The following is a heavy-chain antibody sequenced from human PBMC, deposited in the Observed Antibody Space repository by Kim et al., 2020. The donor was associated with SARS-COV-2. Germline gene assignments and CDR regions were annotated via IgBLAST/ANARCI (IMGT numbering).Heavy chain of an antibody. CDR1: GGSISSYY. CDR3: ASTRPMVRGVIITPDAFDI. D-gene: IGHD3-10*01. V-gene: IGHV4-59*13. Sequence: SETLSLTCTVSGGSISSYYWSWIRQPPGKGLEWIGYIYYSGSTNYNPSLKSRVTISVDTSKNQFSLKLSSVTAADTAVYYCASTRPMVRGVIITPDAFDIWGQGTMVTVSS. J-gene: IGHJ3*02. CDR2: IYYSGST.